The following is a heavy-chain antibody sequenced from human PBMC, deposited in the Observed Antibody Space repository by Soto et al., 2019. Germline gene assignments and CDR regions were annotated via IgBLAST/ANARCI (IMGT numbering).Heavy chain of an antibody. CDR1: GYTFTGYY. CDR2: INPNSGGT. CDR3: ARDSYYYGSESYYNNVFDY. V-gene: IGHV1-2*02. D-gene: IGHD3-10*01. J-gene: IGHJ4*02. Sequence: ASVKVSCKASGYTFTGYYMHWVRQAPGQGLEWMGWINPNSGGTNYAQKFQGRVTMTRDTSISTAYMELSRLRSDDTAVYYCARDSYYYGSESYYNNVFDYWGQGTLVTVSS.